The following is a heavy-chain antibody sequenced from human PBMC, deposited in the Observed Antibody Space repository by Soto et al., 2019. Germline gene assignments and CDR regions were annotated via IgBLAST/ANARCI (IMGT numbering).Heavy chain of an antibody. CDR3: AKNGLPVETVTDAHP. D-gene: IGHD4-17*01. J-gene: IGHJ5*01. CDR2: ISYYGSNK. CDR1: GFTFSSYG. Sequence: QVPLVESGGGVVQPGRSLRLSCAASGFTFSSYGMHWVRQAPGKGLEWVAVISYYGSNKYYADSVKGRFTISRDNSKNTLYLQMNSLRAEDTAVYYCAKNGLPVETVTDAHPWGQGTLVTVSS. V-gene: IGHV3-30*18.